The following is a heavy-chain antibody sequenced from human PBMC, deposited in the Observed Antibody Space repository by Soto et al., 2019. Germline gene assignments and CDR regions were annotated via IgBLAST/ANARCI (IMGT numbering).Heavy chain of an antibody. CDR3: ATLPATEPIFDY. CDR1: GYTFTSYY. Sequence: ASVKVSCKASGYTFTSYYMHWVRQAPGQGLEWMGIINPSGGSTSYAQKFQGRVTMTRDTSTSTVYMELSSLRSEDTAVYYCATLPATEPIFDYWGQGTLVTVSS. CDR2: INPSGGST. J-gene: IGHJ4*02. D-gene: IGHD2-2*01. V-gene: IGHV1-46*01.